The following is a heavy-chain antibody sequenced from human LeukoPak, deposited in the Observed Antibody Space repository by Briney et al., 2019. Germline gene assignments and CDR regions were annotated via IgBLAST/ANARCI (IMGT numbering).Heavy chain of an antibody. J-gene: IGHJ4*02. D-gene: IGHD2-2*01. CDR2: INYSGST. CDR1: GGSFSGYY. Sequence: PSETLSLTCAVYGGSFSGYYWSWIRQPPGKGLEWIGEINYSGSTNYNPSLKSRVTISVDTSKNQFSLKLSSVTAADTAVYYCARSAYTDIVVVPAARTFDYWGQGTLVTVSS. CDR3: ARSAYTDIVVVPAARTFDY. V-gene: IGHV4-34*01.